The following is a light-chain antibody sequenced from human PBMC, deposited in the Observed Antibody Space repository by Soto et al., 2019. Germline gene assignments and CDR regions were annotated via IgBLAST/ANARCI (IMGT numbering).Light chain of an antibody. V-gene: IGLV2-8*01. CDR3: SSYGGFNNVL. J-gene: IGLJ2*01. CDR1: SSDVGDYDY. Sequence: QSVLTQPPSASGSPGQSVTISCTGTSSDVGDYDYVSWYQQHPGKAPKLMIYEVSKRPSGVPDRFSSSKSGNTASLTVSGLQTEDEADYYCSSYGGFNNVLFGGGTQLTVL. CDR2: EVS.